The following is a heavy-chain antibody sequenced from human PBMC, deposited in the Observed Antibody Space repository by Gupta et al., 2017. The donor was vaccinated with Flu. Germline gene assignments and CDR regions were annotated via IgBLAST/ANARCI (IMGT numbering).Heavy chain of an antibody. D-gene: IGHD6-19*01. Sequence: AASKLTFSNAWMSWVRQGPGKGLEWGGHIKSKTDGGTTDYAAPVKGRFTMSRDDSKNMLYLQMNSLKTEDTAVYYCIQYNGWFFHDWGQGTLVTVSS. CDR1: KLTFSNAW. J-gene: IGHJ4*02. CDR2: IKSKTDGGTT. CDR3: IQYNGWFFHD. V-gene: IGHV3-15*01.